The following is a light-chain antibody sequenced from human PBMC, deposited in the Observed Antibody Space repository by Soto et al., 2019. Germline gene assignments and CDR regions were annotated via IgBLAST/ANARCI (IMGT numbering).Light chain of an antibody. Sequence: IQMTQSPSSVSASIGDRVTLTCRASQDVRTWLAWYQQKPGRAPKLLIHAASRLQSGVPSRFSGSGSGTDFTLTISNLQPDDLGTYYCQQVNDIPLTFGHGTKVDIK. CDR2: AAS. V-gene: IGKV1-12*01. CDR1: QDVRTW. CDR3: QQVNDIPLT. J-gene: IGKJ3*01.